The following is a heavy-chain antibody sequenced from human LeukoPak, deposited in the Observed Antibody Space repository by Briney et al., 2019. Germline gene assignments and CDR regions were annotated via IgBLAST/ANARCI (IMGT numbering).Heavy chain of an antibody. CDR3: ARFTARAREIDY. CDR1: GDSISSRTYY. D-gene: IGHD6-6*01. V-gene: IGHV4-39*07. CDR2: IYYSGST. Sequence: SETLSLTCTVSGDSISSRTYYWGWIRQPPGQGLEWIGSIYYSGSTFYNPSLKSRVTISIDTSKNQFSLKLSSVTAADTAVYYCARFTARAREIDYWGQGILVTVSS. J-gene: IGHJ4*02.